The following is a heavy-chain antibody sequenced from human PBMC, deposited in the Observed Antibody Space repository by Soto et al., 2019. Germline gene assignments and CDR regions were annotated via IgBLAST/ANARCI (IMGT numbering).Heavy chain of an antibody. CDR2: INDRGSI. J-gene: IGHJ2*01. D-gene: IGHD3-9*01. CDR3: ARESHDILTGPPWVWYCDL. CDR1: GGSFGGYY. V-gene: IGHV4-34*01. Sequence: QVQLQQWGAGPLRPLETLSLTCGVSGGSFGGYYWAWIRQSPGKGLEWIGEINDRGSINYNPSLKSRVSISVDTSKKHYSLDLRSVTAADTAVYYCARESHDILTGPPWVWYCDLWGRGTLVTVSS.